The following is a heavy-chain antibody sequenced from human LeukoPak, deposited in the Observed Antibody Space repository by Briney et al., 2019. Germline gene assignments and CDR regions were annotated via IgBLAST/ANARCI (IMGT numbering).Heavy chain of an antibody. CDR1: GYTLTELS. D-gene: IGHD3-22*01. Sequence: ASVKVSCKVSGYTLTELSTHWVRQAPGKGLEWMGGFDPEDGETIYAQKFQGRVTMTEDTSTDTAYMELSSLRSEDTAVYYCATWNYYDSSGYLDYWGQGTLVTVSS. CDR2: FDPEDGET. V-gene: IGHV1-24*01. CDR3: ATWNYYDSSGYLDY. J-gene: IGHJ4*02.